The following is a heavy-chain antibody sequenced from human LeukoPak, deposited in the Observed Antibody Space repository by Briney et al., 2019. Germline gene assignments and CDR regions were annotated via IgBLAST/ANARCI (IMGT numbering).Heavy chain of an antibody. J-gene: IGHJ4*02. CDR3: ARPPPGVAAAGTSYFDY. D-gene: IGHD6-13*01. CDR1: GFTFSSYS. Sequence: GRSLRLSCAASGFTFSSYSMNWVRQAPGKGLEWVSSISSISSYIYYADSVKGRFTISRDNAKNSLYLQMNSLRAEDTAVYYCARPPPGVAAAGTSYFDYWGQGTLVTVSS. V-gene: IGHV3-21*01. CDR2: ISSISSYI.